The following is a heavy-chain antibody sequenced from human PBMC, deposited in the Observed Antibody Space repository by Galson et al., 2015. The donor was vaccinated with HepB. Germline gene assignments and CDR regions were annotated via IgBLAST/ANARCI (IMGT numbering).Heavy chain of an antibody. J-gene: IGHJ6*02. CDR3: TIIGVGATKGRGPQNYGMDV. D-gene: IGHD1-26*01. V-gene: IGHV3-73*01. Sequence: SLRLSCAASGFTFSGSAMHWVRQASGKGLEWVGRIRSKANSYATAYAASVKGRFTISRDDSKNTAYPQMNSLKTEDTAVYYCTIIGVGATKGRGPQNYGMDVWGQGTTVTVSS. CDR1: GFTFSGSA. CDR2: IRSKANSYAT.